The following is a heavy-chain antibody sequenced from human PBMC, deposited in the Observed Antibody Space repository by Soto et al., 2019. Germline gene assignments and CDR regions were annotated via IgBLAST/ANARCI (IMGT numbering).Heavy chain of an antibody. J-gene: IGHJ6*02. CDR3: ARATYYYYGMDV. Sequence: PSETLSLTCTVSGGSISSGGYYWSWIRQHPGKGLEWIGYIYYSGSTNYNPSLKSRVTISVDRSKNQFSLKLNSVTAADTAVYYCARATYYYYGMDVWGQGTTVTVSS. D-gene: IGHD1-26*01. CDR2: IYYSGST. V-gene: IGHV4-61*08. CDR1: GGSISSGGYY.